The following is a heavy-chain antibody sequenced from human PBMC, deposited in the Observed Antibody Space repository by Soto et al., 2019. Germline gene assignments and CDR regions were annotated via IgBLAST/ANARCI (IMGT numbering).Heavy chain of an antibody. Sequence: TGGSLRLSCEVSGFTFSSYEMYWVRQAPGKGLEWVAYISSSGETVYYAGSVQGRFTISRDNAKNSLYLQMSSLGAEDTAVYYCAREGFYAMDVWGQGTTVTVS. CDR2: ISSSGETV. J-gene: IGHJ6*02. CDR3: AREGFYAMDV. V-gene: IGHV3-48*03. CDR1: GFTFSSYE. D-gene: IGHD2-2*01.